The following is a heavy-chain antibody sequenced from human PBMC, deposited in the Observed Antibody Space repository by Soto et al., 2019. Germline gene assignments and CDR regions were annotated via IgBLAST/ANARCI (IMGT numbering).Heavy chain of an antibody. CDR3: ARDRSRLDMIVVVPFDP. CDR1: GYTFTSYG. V-gene: IGHV1-18*01. CDR2: ISAYNGNT. D-gene: IGHD3-22*01. Sequence: QVQLVQSGAEVKKPGASVKVSCKASGYTFTSYGISWVRQAPGQGLEWLGWISAYNGNTNYAQKLQGRVTRTTATSTSTAYMELRSLRSDDKAVYYCARDRSRLDMIVVVPFDPWGQGTLVTVSS. J-gene: IGHJ5*02.